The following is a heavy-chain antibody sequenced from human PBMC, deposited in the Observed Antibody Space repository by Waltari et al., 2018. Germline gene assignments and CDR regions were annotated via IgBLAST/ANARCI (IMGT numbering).Heavy chain of an antibody. V-gene: IGHV3-74*01. CDR3: ATGGYDFWTGYHKI. CDR1: GLTFSGVY. Sequence: EVQLVESGGGLVQPGGSLRLSCETSGLTFSGVYFHWVRQAPGKGLVWVSRINSDGTITKYADSVKGRFTISRDNARSTLYLQMNSLRVEDTAVYYCATGGYDFWTGYHKIWGQGTMVTVTS. D-gene: IGHD3-3*01. J-gene: IGHJ3*02. CDR2: INSDGTIT.